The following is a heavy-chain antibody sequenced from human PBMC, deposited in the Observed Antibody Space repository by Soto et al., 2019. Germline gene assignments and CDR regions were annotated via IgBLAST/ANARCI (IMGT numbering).Heavy chain of an antibody. CDR3: ARGWGVRYFAADY. CDR2: INAGNGNT. CDR1: GYTFTSYA. J-gene: IGHJ4*02. D-gene: IGHD3-9*01. V-gene: IGHV1-3*01. Sequence: ASVKVSCKASGYTFTSYAMHWVRQAPGQRLEWMGWINAGNGNTKYSQKFKGRVTITRDTSASTAYMELSSLRSEDTAVYYCARGWGVRYFAADYWGQGTLVTVSS.